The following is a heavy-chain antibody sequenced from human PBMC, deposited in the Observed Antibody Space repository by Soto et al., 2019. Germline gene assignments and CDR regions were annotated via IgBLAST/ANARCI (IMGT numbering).Heavy chain of an antibody. CDR2: IWYDGSNK. CDR3: ARDQAAAAEYYYYGMDV. CDR1: GFTFSSYG. Sequence: GGSLRLSCAASGFTFSSYGMHWVRQAPGKGLEWVAVIWYDGSNKYYADSVKGRFTISRDNSKNTLYLQMNSLRAEDTAVYYCARDQAAAAEYYYYGMDVRGQGTTVTVSS. V-gene: IGHV3-33*01. D-gene: IGHD6-13*01. J-gene: IGHJ6*02.